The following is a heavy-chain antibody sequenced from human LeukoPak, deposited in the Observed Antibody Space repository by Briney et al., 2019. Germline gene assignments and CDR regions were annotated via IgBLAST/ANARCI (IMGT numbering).Heavy chain of an antibody. V-gene: IGHV1-2*06. Sequence: ASVKVSCKASGYTFTGYYMHWVRQAPGQGLEWMGRINPNSGGTNYAQKFQGRVTMTRDTSISTAYMELSSLRSEDTAVYYCARVPGLYYYDSSGYSTIDIWGQGTMVTVSS. CDR2: INPNSGGT. D-gene: IGHD3-22*01. CDR1: GYTFTGYY. CDR3: ARVPGLYYYDSSGYSTIDI. J-gene: IGHJ3*02.